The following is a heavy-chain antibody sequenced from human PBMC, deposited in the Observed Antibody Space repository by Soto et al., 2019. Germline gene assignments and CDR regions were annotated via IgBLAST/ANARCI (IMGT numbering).Heavy chain of an antibody. D-gene: IGHD1-26*01. CDR3: ARGHSGSYRTGEGYYYGMDA. CDR1: GGSISSYY. V-gene: IGHV4-59*01. Sequence: QVQLQESGPGLVKPSETLSLTCTVSGGSISSYYWSWIRQPPGKGLEWIGYIYYSGSTNYNPSLNSRLTIAVDTPKSQFSLTLSYVTAADTAVYYCARGHSGSYRTGEGYYYGMDAWGQGTTVTVSS. CDR2: IYYSGST. J-gene: IGHJ6*02.